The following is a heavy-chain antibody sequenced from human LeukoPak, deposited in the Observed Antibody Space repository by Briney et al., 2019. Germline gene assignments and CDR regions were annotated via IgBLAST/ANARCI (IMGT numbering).Heavy chain of an antibody. CDR2: INHSGST. Sequence: SETLSLTCTVSGGSISSYYWSWIRQPPGKGLEWIGEINHSGSTNYNPSLKSRVTISVDTSKNQFSLKLSSVTAADTAVYYCARRRITMIPSGYYWGQGTLVTVSS. CDR1: GGSISSYY. J-gene: IGHJ4*02. CDR3: ARRRITMIPSGYY. V-gene: IGHV4-34*01. D-gene: IGHD3-22*01.